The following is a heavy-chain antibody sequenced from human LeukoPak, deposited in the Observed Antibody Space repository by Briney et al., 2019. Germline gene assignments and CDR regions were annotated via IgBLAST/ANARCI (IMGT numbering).Heavy chain of an antibody. V-gene: IGHV4-34*01. CDR3: AGGPVVIDY. J-gene: IGHJ4*02. CDR1: GGSFSGYH. CDR2: INHSGST. Sequence: SETLSLTCAVYGGSFSGYHWSWIRQPPGKGLEWIGEINHSGSTNYNPSLKSRVTISVDTSKNQFSLKLSSVTAADTAMYFCAGGPVVIDYWGQGILVTVSS.